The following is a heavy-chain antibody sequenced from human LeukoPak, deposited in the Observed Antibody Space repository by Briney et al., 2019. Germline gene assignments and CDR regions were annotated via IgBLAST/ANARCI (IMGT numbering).Heavy chain of an antibody. J-gene: IGHJ3*01. V-gene: IGHV3-7*01. D-gene: IGHD3-22*01. CDR2: IKQDGSEK. CDR3: ARDWLAGNPYHAFDL. Sequence: PGGSLRLSCAASGFTFSSYWMSWVRQAPGKGLEWVANIKQDGSEKYYVDSVKGRFSIPRDNAKNSLHLQMDSLRAEDTAVYFCARDWLAGNPYHAFDLWGKGTMVTVSS. CDR1: GFTFSSYW.